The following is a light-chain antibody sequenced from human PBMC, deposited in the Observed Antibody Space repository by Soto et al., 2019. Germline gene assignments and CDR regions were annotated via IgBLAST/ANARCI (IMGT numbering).Light chain of an antibody. J-gene: IGKJ5*01. Sequence: EIVLTQSPGTLSVSPGERATLSCRASQSVSSSYLAWYQQKPGQAPRLLIYGASSLQSGVPSRFSGSGSGTGFTLTISSLQPEDFAIYYCQQSYNIPITFGQGTRLEIK. CDR3: QQSYNIPIT. V-gene: IGKV3-20*01. CDR1: QSVSSSY. CDR2: GAS.